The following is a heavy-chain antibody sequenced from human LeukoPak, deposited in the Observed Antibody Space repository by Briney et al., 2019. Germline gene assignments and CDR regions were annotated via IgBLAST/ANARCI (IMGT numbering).Heavy chain of an antibody. J-gene: IGHJ4*02. D-gene: IGHD2-15*01. CDR3: ARVGLSYFDY. CDR2: ISAYNGNT. V-gene: IGHV1-18*01. CDR1: EYTFTSYG. Sequence: ASVKVSCKASEYTFTSYGISWVRQAPGQGLEWMGWISAYNGNTNYTQQLQSRVTMTTDTSTSTAYMQLRSLTSDDTAVYYSARVGLSYFDYWGQGTLVTVSS.